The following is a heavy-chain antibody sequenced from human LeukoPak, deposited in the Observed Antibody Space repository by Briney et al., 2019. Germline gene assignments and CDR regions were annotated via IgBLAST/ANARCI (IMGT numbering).Heavy chain of an antibody. CDR3: AEDYYGSGICPADY. CDR2: ISASGGTT. J-gene: IGHJ4*02. V-gene: IGHV3-23*01. Sequence: GGSLRLSCTASGFTFSSHAMSWVRQAPGKRLEWVSSISASGGTTYHTDSVKGRFTISRDNSKKTLYLQMNGLRAEDTAVYYCAEDYYGSGICPADYWGQGTQVTVSS. CDR1: GFTFSSHA. D-gene: IGHD3-10*01.